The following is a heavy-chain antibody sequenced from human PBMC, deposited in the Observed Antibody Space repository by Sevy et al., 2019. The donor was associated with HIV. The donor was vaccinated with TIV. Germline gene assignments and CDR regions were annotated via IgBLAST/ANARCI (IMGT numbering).Heavy chain of an antibody. CDR1: GYTFTGYY. Sequence: ASVKVSCKASGYTFTGYYMHWVRQAPGQGLEWMGRINPNSGGTNYAQKFQGRVTMTRDTSISTAYMELSRLRSDDTAVYYCGRERSCSGLDYWGQGTLVTVSS. CDR3: GRERSCSGLDY. CDR2: INPNSGGT. J-gene: IGHJ4*02. V-gene: IGHV1-2*06. D-gene: IGHD6-19*01.